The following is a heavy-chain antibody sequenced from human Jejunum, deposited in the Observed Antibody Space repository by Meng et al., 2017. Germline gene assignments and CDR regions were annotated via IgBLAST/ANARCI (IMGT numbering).Heavy chain of an antibody. CDR2: IYHSGST. CDR1: GGSISSVYW. CDR3: ARGGYYSFDY. Sequence: QVHLQESGPGLVKPSETLSLTCAVSGGSISSVYWWTWVHQSPGKGLEWIGEIYHSGSTNYSPSLKSRVTISVDKSKNQFSLKLTSVTAADTAAYYCARGGYYSFDYWGQGTLVTVSS. V-gene: IGHV4-4*02. D-gene: IGHD5-18*01. J-gene: IGHJ4*02.